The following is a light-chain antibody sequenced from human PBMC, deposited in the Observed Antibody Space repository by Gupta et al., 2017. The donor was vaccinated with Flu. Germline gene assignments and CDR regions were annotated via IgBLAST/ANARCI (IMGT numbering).Light chain of an antibody. CDR1: NIGSKK. V-gene: IGLV3-21*02. CDR3: QVWDTPNNHPV. J-gene: IGLJ3*02. Sequence: TCGGNNIGSKKVHWYQQKAGQAPVLFVYDNRDRHSGIPERFSGSNSGDTATLTISGVEAGDEADYCCQVWDTPNNHPVFGGGTKLTVL. CDR2: DNR.